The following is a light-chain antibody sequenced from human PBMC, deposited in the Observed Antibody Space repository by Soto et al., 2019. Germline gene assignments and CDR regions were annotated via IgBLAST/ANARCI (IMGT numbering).Light chain of an antibody. CDR2: DVS. J-gene: IGLJ1*01. V-gene: IGLV2-14*03. CDR3: SSYTTSSTYV. Sequence: QSVRTRPASVYRSPRESIAISCTGTSSDVGGFNYVSWYQQHPGKAPKFMIYDVSSRPSGVSDRFSGSKSGNTASLTISGLQAEDEADYYCSSYTTSSTYVFGTGTKVTVL. CDR1: SSDVGGFNY.